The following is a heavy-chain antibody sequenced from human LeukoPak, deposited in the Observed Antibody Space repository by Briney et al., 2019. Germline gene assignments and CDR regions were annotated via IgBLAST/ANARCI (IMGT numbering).Heavy chain of an antibody. J-gene: IGHJ4*02. CDR2: IGDGGGSI. V-gene: IGHV3-23*01. CDR3: AKGRGSPYYFDY. Sequence: GVSLRLSCGASGFTFSSYAMTWVRQAPGKGLEWVSAIGDGGGSINYADSVKGRFTISRDNSKNTLYLQLNILRAEDTAVYFCAKGRGSPYYFDYWGQGTLVTVSS. D-gene: IGHD1-26*01. CDR1: GFTFSSYA.